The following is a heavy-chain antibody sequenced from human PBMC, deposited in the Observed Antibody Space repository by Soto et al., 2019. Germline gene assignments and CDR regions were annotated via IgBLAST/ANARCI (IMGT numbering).Heavy chain of an antibody. V-gene: IGHV3-9*01. Sequence: GGSLRLSCAASGFTFDDYAMHWVRQAPGKGLEWVSGISWNSGSIGYADSVKGRFTISRDNAKNSLSLQINSLRAEDTALYYCAKEKGFGGVRKGMDVWGQGTTVTVSS. CDR1: GFTFDDYA. J-gene: IGHJ6*02. CDR2: ISWNSGSI. D-gene: IGHD3-16*01. CDR3: AKEKGFGGVRKGMDV.